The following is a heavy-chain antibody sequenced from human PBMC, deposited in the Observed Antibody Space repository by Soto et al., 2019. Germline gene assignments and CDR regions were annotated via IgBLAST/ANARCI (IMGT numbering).Heavy chain of an antibody. J-gene: IGHJ5*02. D-gene: IGHD3-3*01. CDR2: IYYSGST. CDR1: GGSISSGDYY. V-gene: IGHV4-31*03. Sequence: SETLSLTCTVSGGSISSGDYYWSWIRQHPGKGLEWIGYIYYSGSTNYNPSLKSRVTISVGTSKNQFSLKLSSVTAADTAVYYCARKYYDFWSGYYGGWFDPWGQGTLVTVSS. CDR3: ARKYYDFWSGYYGGWFDP.